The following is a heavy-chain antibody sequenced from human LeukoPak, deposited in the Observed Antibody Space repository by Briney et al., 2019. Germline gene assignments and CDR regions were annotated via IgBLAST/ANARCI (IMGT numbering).Heavy chain of an antibody. V-gene: IGHV3-23*01. J-gene: IGHJ3*02. CDR1: GFTFSTYA. Sequence: GGSLRLSCAASGFTFSTYAMTWVRQAPGKGLEWVSLSGTGGSTYYADSVKGRFTISRDNSKNTLYLQMNSLKASDTAIYYCARRGYYDNNSDDAFDIWGQGTMVTVSS. CDR3: ARRGYYDNNSDDAFDI. CDR2: SGTGGST. D-gene: IGHD3-22*01.